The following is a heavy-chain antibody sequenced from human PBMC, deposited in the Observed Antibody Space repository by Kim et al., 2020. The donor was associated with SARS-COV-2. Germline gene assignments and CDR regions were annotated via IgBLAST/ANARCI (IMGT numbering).Heavy chain of an antibody. J-gene: IGHJ3*02. Sequence: ALKRRVTISVDTSKNQFSLKLSSVTAADTAVYYCARRDILTGYTDAFDIWGQGTMVTVSS. CDR3: ARRDILTGYTDAFDI. V-gene: IGHV4-39*01. D-gene: IGHD3-9*01.